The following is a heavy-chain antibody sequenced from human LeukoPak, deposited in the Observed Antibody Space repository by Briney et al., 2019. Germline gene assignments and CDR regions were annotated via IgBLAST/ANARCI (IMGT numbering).Heavy chain of an antibody. V-gene: IGHV7-4-1*02. CDR2: INTNTGNP. CDR1: GYTFITYP. J-gene: IGHJ5*02. Sequence: ASVKVSCKASGYTFITYPMNWLRQAPGQGLEWMGWINTNTGNPTYAQGFTGRFVFSLDTSVSTAYLQISSLKGEDTAVYYCARDPYTSSSWYRGRTNNWFDPWGQGSLVTVSS. CDR3: ARDPYTSSSWYRGRTNNWFDP. D-gene: IGHD6-13*01.